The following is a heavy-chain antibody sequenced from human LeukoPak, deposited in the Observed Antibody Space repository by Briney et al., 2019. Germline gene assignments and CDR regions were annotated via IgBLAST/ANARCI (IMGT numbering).Heavy chain of an antibody. J-gene: IGHJ5*02. CDR2: IYYSGST. CDR3: ARLSNDSPGDP. V-gene: IGHV4-39*01. Sequence: PSETLSLTCTVPGGSISSSSYYWGWIRQPPGEGLEWIGSIYYSGSTYYNPSLKSRVTMSVDTSKNQFSLKLTSVTAADTAVYYCARLSNDSPGDPWGQGSLVTVSS. D-gene: IGHD4-11*01. CDR1: GGSISSSSYY.